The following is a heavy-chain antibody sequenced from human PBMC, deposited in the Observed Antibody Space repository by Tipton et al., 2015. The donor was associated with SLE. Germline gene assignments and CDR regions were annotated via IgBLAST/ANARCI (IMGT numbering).Heavy chain of an antibody. CDR1: GGSLTGYY. J-gene: IGHJ4*02. CDR3: ARAGVD. V-gene: IGHV4-34*01. Sequence: TLSLTCAASGGSLTGYYWSWIRQPPGKGQEWIGEIGHGGRTNYNPSLQSRVIISLDTSKNHFSLNLTSVTAADTAVYYCARAGVDWGQGSLVSVSS. D-gene: IGHD7-27*01. CDR2: IGHGGRT.